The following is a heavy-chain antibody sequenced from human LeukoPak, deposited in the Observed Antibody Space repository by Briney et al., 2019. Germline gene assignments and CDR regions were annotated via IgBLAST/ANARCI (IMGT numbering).Heavy chain of an antibody. V-gene: IGHV4-39*01. CDR3: ARGPYYYDSSGYYYKRMAFDI. CDR1: GGSISSSSYY. Sequence: SETLSLTCTVSGGSISSSSYYWGWIRQPPGKGLEWIGSIYYSGSTYYNPSLKSRVTVSVDTSKNQFSLKLSSVTAADTAVYYCARGPYYYDSSGYYYKRMAFDIWGQGTMVTVSS. J-gene: IGHJ3*02. D-gene: IGHD3-22*01. CDR2: IYYSGST.